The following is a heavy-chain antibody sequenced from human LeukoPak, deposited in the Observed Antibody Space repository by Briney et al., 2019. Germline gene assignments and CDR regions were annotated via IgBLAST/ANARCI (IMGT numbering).Heavy chain of an antibody. J-gene: IGHJ3*02. CDR3: ASGTGIDAFDI. D-gene: IGHD7-27*01. V-gene: IGHV3-48*03. CDR1: GFTFSSYE. CDR2: ISSSGSTI. Sequence: PGGSLRLSCAASGFTFSSYEMNWVRQAPGKGLEWVSYISSSGSTIYYADSVKGRLTISRDNAKNSLYLQMNSLRAEDTAVYYCASGTGIDAFDIWGQGTMVTVSS.